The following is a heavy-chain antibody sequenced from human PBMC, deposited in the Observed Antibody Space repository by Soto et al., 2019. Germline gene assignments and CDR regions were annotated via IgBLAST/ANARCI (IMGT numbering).Heavy chain of an antibody. J-gene: IGHJ5*02. CDR3: AREANTAMVTSWFDP. CDR1: GGTLSNFD. D-gene: IGHD5-18*01. CDR2: ITPIFGIA. Sequence: QVQLVQSGAEVMKPGSSVKVSCKASGGTLSNFDISWVRQAPGQGLEWMGRITPIFGIANYAQKFQGRVTMTADESTSTAYMELSSLTSEDTAVYYCAREANTAMVTSWFDPWGQGTLVTVSS. V-gene: IGHV1-69*15.